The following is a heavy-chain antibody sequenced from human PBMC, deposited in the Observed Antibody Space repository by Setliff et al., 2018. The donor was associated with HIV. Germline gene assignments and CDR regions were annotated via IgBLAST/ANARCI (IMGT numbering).Heavy chain of an antibody. D-gene: IGHD4-17*01. CDR1: GFTFSSHW. J-gene: IGHJ4*01. CDR3: ARGQTSVTLQFDH. CDR2: INQDGSEK. Sequence: GGSLRLSCAVSGFTFSSHWMVWVRQAPGKGLEWVANINQDGSEKNYVDSVKGRFTISRDNAKNSLFLQMNSLRAEDTAVYYCARGQTSVTLQFDHWGHGILVTVSS. V-gene: IGHV3-7*01.